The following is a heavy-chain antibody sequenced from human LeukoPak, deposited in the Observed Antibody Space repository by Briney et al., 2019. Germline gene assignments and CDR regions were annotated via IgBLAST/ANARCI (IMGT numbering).Heavy chain of an antibody. D-gene: IGHD6-19*01. CDR3: ATTYSSGWYWDY. Sequence: VKVSCKASGYTFTGYYMRWVRQAPGQGLEWMGWTNPNSGGTNYAQKFQGRVTMTRDTSISTAYMELTRLTSDDTAVYWCATTYSSGWYWDYWGQGTLVTVSS. J-gene: IGHJ4*02. V-gene: IGHV1-2*02. CDR2: TNPNSGGT. CDR1: GYTFTGYY.